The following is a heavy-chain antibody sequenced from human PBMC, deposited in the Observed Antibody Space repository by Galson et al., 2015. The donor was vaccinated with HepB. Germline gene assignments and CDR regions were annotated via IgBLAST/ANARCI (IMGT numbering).Heavy chain of an antibody. J-gene: IGHJ2*01. V-gene: IGHV2-5*02. D-gene: IGHD3-10*01. CDR1: GFSLSTSGVG. CDR3: AHIGRGNSGWYFAL. CDR2: IYWDDDK. Sequence: PALVNPTQTLTLTCTFSGFSLSTSGVGVGWIRQPPGKALEWLTVIYWDDDKRYSPSLKSRLTITKDTSKNQVVLTMTNMDPVDTGTYYCAHIGRGNSGWYFALWGRGTLVTVSS.